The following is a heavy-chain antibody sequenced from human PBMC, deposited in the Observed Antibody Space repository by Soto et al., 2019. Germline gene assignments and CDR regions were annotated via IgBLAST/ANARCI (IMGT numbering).Heavy chain of an antibody. Sequence: QVQLVESGGGVVQPGRSLRLSCAASGFTFSSYGMHWVRQAPGKGLEWVAVISYDGSNKYYADSVKGRFTISRDNSKNTLYLQMNRLRAEDTAVYYCAKDRTTGLVFSNYLDYWGQGTLVTVS. CDR2: ISYDGSNK. CDR3: AKDRTTGLVFSNYLDY. CDR1: GFTFSSYG. V-gene: IGHV3-30*18. J-gene: IGHJ4*02. D-gene: IGHD3-3*02.